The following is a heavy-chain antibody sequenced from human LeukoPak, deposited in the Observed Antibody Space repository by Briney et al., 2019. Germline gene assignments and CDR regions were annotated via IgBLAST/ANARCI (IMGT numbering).Heavy chain of an antibody. CDR3: ARGGGGYSLGGYYFDY. Sequence: SETLSLTCTVSGGSISSYSWSWIRQPPGKGLEWIGYIYYSGSTNYNPSLKSRVTISVDTSKNQFSLKLSSVTAADTAVYYGARGGGGYSLGGYYFDYWGQGTLVTVSS. V-gene: IGHV4-59*01. D-gene: IGHD2-21*01. J-gene: IGHJ4*02. CDR1: GGSISSYS. CDR2: IYYSGST.